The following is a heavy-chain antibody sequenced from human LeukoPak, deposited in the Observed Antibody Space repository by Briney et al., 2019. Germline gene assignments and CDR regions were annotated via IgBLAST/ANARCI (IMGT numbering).Heavy chain of an antibody. CDR2: VNHGGDT. CDR3: ARAAWNGGGGFDP. Sequence: PSETLSLTCAVYNGSFSGYYWSWIRQSPEKGLEWIGEVNHGGDTNYNPSLRSRVTISLDTSKNHFSLKLRSVTAADTAIYSCARAAWNGGGGFDPWGQGTLVTVSS. J-gene: IGHJ5*02. D-gene: IGHD3-16*01. V-gene: IGHV4-34*01. CDR1: NGSFSGYY.